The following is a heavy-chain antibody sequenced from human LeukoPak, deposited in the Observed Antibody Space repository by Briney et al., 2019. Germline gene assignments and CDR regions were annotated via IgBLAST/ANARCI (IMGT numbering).Heavy chain of an antibody. Sequence: GGSLRLSCAASGFTFSSYAMSWVRQAPGKGLEWVSYISSSSSYTNYADSVKGRFTISRDNAKNSLYLQMNSLRAEDTAVYYCARGTVRGYSGYDFGYWGQGTLVTVSS. D-gene: IGHD5-12*01. J-gene: IGHJ4*02. V-gene: IGHV3-21*05. CDR1: GFTFSSYA. CDR2: ISSSSSYT. CDR3: ARGTVRGYSGYDFGY.